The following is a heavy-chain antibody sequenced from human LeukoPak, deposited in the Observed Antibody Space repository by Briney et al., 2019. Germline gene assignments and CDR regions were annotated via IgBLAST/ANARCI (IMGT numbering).Heavy chain of an antibody. CDR2: IKQDRSEK. CDR1: GFTFTNYW. V-gene: IGHV3-7*01. J-gene: IGHJ4*02. D-gene: IGHD3-3*01. CDR3: ARLREIPVFGVVTKSTSYFDY. Sequence: GGSLRLSCAASGFTFTNYWMSWVRQAPGKGLELVANIKQDRSEKYYVDSVKGRFTISRDNAKNSPYLQMNSLRAEDTAVYYCARLREIPVFGVVTKSTSYFDYWGQGTLVTVSS.